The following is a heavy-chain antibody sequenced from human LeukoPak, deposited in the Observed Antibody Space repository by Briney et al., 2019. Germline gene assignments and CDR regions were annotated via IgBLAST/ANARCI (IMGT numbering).Heavy chain of an antibody. J-gene: IGHJ6*03. Sequence: SETLSLTCTVSGGSISSSSYYWGWIRQPPGKGLEWIGSIYHSGSTYYNPSLKSRVTISVDTSKNQFSLKLSSVTAADTAVYYCARKAFGYSPYYYYYMDVWGKGTTVTVSS. D-gene: IGHD5-18*01. CDR3: ARKAFGYSPYYYYYMDV. V-gene: IGHV4-39*07. CDR2: IYHSGST. CDR1: GGSISSSSYY.